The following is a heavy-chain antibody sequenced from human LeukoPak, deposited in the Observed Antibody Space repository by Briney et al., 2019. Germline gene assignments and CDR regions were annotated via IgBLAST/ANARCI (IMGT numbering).Heavy chain of an antibody. CDR3: ARPTYCGSDCYFNFDY. Sequence: ASVKVSCKTSGYTLATYFMHWVRQAPGQGLEWMGYIKPNSGVTNYAQKFRGRVTMTWDTSISTAYIELSGLTSDDTAIYYCARPTYCGSDCYFNFDYWGQGTLVTVSS. CDR2: IKPNSGVT. CDR1: GYTLATYF. D-gene: IGHD2-21*02. V-gene: IGHV1-2*02. J-gene: IGHJ4*02.